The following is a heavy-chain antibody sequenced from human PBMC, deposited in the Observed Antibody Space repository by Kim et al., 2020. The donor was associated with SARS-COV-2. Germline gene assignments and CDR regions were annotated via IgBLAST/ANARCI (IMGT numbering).Heavy chain of an antibody. J-gene: IGHJ4*02. D-gene: IGHD2-21*01. CDR2: INAGNGNT. CDR1: GYTFTSYA. V-gene: IGHV1-3*01. CDR3: ARAPLAEWQPGEALDY. Sequence: ASVKVSCKASGYTFTSYAMHWVRQAPGQRLEWMGWINAGNGNTKYSQKFQGRVTITRDTSASTAYMELSSLRSEDTAVYYCARAPLAEWQPGEALDYWGQGTLVTVSS.